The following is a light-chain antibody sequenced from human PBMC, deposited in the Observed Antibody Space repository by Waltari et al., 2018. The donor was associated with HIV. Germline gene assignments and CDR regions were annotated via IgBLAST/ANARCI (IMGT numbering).Light chain of an antibody. Sequence: ELVLTQSPATLSVSPGERATLSCRASQSVSSNLAWYQQKPGHAPRLLIYGASTRATGIPARFSGSGSGTEFTLIISSLQSEDFAVYYCQQYNNWPGTFGQGTKVEIK. CDR2: GAS. CDR1: QSVSSN. CDR3: QQYNNWPGT. J-gene: IGKJ1*01. V-gene: IGKV3-15*01.